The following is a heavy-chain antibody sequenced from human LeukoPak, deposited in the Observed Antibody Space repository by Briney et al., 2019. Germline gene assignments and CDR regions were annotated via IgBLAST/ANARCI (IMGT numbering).Heavy chain of an antibody. J-gene: IGHJ6*02. CDR2: IKQDGSEK. Sequence: PGGSLRLSCTTSGFDFTNYCMTWVRQAPGKGLEWVANIKQDGSEKYYVDSVKGRFTISRDNAKNSLYLQMNSLRAEDTAVYYCARASAGQLPYYYYYYGMDVWGQGTTVTVSS. V-gene: IGHV3-7*03. CDR1: GFDFTNYC. D-gene: IGHD4-23*01. CDR3: ARASAGQLPYYYYYYGMDV.